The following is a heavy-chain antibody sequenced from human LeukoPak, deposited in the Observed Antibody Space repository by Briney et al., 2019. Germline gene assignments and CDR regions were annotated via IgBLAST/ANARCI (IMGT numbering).Heavy chain of an antibody. CDR2: ISAYNGNT. Sequence: GASVKASCKASGYTFTSYGISWVRQAPGQGLEWMGWISAYNGNTNYAQRLQGRVTMTTDTSTSTAYMELRSLRSDDTAVYYCARVDGYPSPLGFDISGQGTMVTVSS. D-gene: IGHD5-24*01. CDR1: GYTFTSYG. CDR3: ARVDGYPSPLGFDI. J-gene: IGHJ3*02. V-gene: IGHV1-18*01.